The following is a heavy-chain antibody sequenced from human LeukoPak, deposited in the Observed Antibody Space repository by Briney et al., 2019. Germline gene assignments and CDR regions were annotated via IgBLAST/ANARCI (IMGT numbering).Heavy chain of an antibody. CDR2: ISGSGGST. D-gene: IGHD6-13*01. V-gene: IGHV3-23*01. Sequence: GGSLRLSCAASGFTFSSYDMSWVRQAPGKGLEWVSAISGSGGSTYYADSVKGRFTISRDNSKNTLYLQMNSLRAEDTAVYYCAKDTSIAAAGPHNGVYYYYGMDVWGQGTTVTVSS. CDR1: GFTFSSYD. J-gene: IGHJ6*02. CDR3: AKDTSIAAAGPHNGVYYYYGMDV.